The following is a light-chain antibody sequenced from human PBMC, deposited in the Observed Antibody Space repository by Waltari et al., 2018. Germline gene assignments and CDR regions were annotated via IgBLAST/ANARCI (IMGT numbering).Light chain of an antibody. Sequence: QSALTQPASVSGSPGQSITISYTGSSSDIGAYNYVAWYQHFPDEAPKLLIYEVRNRPSGVSSRFSGSKSGNTASLTISGIQAEDEAHYYCSSYTNTFVVFGGGTKLTVL. CDR2: EVR. J-gene: IGLJ2*01. CDR1: SSDIGAYNY. V-gene: IGLV2-14*01. CDR3: SSYTNTFVV.